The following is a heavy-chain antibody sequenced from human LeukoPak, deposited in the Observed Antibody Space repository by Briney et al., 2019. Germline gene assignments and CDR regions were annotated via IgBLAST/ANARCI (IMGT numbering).Heavy chain of an antibody. D-gene: IGHD3-3*01. CDR1: GGSISSSSYY. CDR2: IYYSGST. J-gene: IGHJ5*02. CDR3: AAQGVPYYDFWSGYQNWFDP. Sequence: PSETLSLTCTVSGGSISSSSYYWGWIRQPPGKGLEWIGSIYYSGSTYYNPSLKSRVTISVDTSKNQFSLKLSSVTAADTAVYYCAAQGVPYYDFWSGYQNWFDPWGQGTLVTVSS. V-gene: IGHV4-39*07.